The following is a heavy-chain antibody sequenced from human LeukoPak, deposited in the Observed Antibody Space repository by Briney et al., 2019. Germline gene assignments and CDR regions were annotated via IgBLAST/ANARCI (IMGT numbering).Heavy chain of an antibody. CDR3: ARDVAGDAVDY. V-gene: IGHV4-61*01. CDR1: GGSVSSGSYY. D-gene: IGHD4-17*01. Sequence: SETLSLICTVSGGSVSSGSYYWSWIRQPPGKGLEWIGYIYYSGSTNYNPSLKSRVTISVDTSKNQFSLKLSSVTAADTAVYYYARDVAGDAVDYWGQGTLVTVSS. CDR2: IYYSGST. J-gene: IGHJ4*02.